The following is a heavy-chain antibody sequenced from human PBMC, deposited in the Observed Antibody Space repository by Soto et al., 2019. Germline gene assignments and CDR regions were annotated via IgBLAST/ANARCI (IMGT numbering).Heavy chain of an antibody. CDR3: ARSLGPIAVADYYYYGMDV. D-gene: IGHD6-19*01. J-gene: IGHJ6*02. V-gene: IGHV1-69*13. CDR2: IIPIFGTA. Sequence: SVKVSCKASGGTFSSYAISWVRQAPGQGLEWMGGIIPIFGTANYAQKFQGRVTITADESTSTAYMGLSSLRSEDTAVYYCARSLGPIAVADYYYYGMDVWGQGTRSPSP. CDR1: GGTFSSYA.